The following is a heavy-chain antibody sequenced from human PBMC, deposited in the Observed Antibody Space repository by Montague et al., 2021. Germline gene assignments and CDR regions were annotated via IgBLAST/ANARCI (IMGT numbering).Heavy chain of an antibody. D-gene: IGHD6-13*01. V-gene: IGHV4-59*12. Sequence: SDTLSLTCSVSGDSITGYYWSWIRLPPGKGLEWIGYVYSSGSTSYNPSLKSRVIISVESAKNQISLTLNSATAADTAVYYCARGHGYDSSWFYWGQGTLIFVSA. CDR3: ARGHGYDSSWFY. CDR1: GDSITGYY. J-gene: IGHJ4*02. CDR2: VYSSGST.